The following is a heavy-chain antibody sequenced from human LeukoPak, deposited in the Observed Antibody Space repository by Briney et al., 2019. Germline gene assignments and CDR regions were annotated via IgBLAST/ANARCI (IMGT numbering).Heavy chain of an antibody. J-gene: IGHJ6*04. Sequence: PGGSLRLSCAASGFTFSDYYMSWIRQAPGKGLEWVSYISSSSSYTNYADSVKGRFTISRDNAKNSLYLQMNSLRAEDTAMYYCAREDGDYRYYYYGMDVWGKGTTVTVSS. CDR3: AREDGDYRYYYYGMDV. CDR2: ISSSSSYT. CDR1: GFTFSDYY. V-gene: IGHV3-11*06. D-gene: IGHD4-17*01.